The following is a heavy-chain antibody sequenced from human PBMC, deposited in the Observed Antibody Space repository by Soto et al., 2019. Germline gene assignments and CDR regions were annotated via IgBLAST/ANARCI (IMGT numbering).Heavy chain of an antibody. D-gene: IGHD5-18*01. CDR2: IYSGGST. CDR3: ATNVRGYTYGGIDF. J-gene: IGHJ4*02. Sequence: PGGSLRLSCAASGFTVSSNYMTWVRQAPGKGLEWVSVIYSGGSTYYADSVKGRFTISRDNSKNTLYLQMNSLRAEDTAVYYCATNVRGYTYGGIDFWGQGTLVTVSS. CDR1: GFTVSSNY. V-gene: IGHV3-66*01.